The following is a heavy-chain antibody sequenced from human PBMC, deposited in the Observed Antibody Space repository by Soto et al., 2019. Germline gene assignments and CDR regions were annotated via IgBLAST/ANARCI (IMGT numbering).Heavy chain of an antibody. CDR3: ARDTAMVIDY. J-gene: IGHJ4*02. D-gene: IGHD5-18*01. Sequence: ASVKASRMASGYTYTSYDINWVRQATGKALEWMGWMNAASGNTGYAQKFQGRVTMTSNTSTSTAYMELSSLRSEDTAVYYCARDTAMVIDYWGQGTLVTVSS. CDR2: MNAASGNT. CDR1: GYTYTSYD. V-gene: IGHV1-8*01.